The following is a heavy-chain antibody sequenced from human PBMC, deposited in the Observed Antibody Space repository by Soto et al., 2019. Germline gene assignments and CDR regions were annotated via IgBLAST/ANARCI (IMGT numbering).Heavy chain of an antibody. D-gene: IGHD4-17*01. CDR1: CGSISSSSYF. J-gene: IGHJ5*02. Sequence: QLQLQEPGPGLVKPAETLSLPCTVSCGSISSSSYFWGWLRQPPVKVLEWIGSMYYRVTTYYSPSPKSRDTISVDTLTNHFSHKLGAATSAYTAVYYGARHGERTLRCRTWVDPWRKGPLVTVSS. CDR3: ARHGERTLRCRTWVDP. CDR2: MYYRVTT. V-gene: IGHV4-39*01.